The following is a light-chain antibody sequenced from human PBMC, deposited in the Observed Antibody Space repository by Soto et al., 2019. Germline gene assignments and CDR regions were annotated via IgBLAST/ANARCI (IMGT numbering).Light chain of an antibody. J-gene: IGKJ2*01. CDR3: QQCGSSLEYT. CDR2: GAS. Sequence: EIVLTQSPGTLSLSPGERATLSCRASQSVSSSQLAWYQHKPGQAPRLLIYGASTTATGIPDRFSGGGSGTDFTLTISRLEPEVFALYYCQQCGSSLEYTFRQGSQLEVK. V-gene: IGKV3-20*01. CDR1: QSVSSSQ.